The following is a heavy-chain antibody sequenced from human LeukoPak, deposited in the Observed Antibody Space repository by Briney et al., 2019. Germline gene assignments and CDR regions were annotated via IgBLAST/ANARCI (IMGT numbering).Heavy chain of an antibody. CDR3: AREVDFWSGYITPLDY. V-gene: IGHV3-21*01. CDR2: ISSSSSYI. J-gene: IGHJ4*02. D-gene: IGHD3-3*01. Sequence: GGSLRLSCAASGFTFSSYSMNWVRQAPGKGLEWVSSISSSSSYIYYADSVKGRFTISRDNAKNSLYLQMNSLRAEDTAVYYCAREVDFWSGYITPLDYWGQGTLVTVSS. CDR1: GFTFSSYS.